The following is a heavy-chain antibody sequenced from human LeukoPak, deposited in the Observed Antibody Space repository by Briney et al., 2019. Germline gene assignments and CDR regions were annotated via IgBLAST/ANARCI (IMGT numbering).Heavy chain of an antibody. CDR3: ARGWFGVNYGMDV. D-gene: IGHD3-10*01. CDR1: GFIFSGYE. CDR2: IKQDESEK. Sequence: GSLRLSCAASGFIFSGYEMNWVRQAPGKGLEWVANIKQDESEKYYVDSVKGRFTISRDNAKNSLSLQMNSLRAEDTAVYYCARGWFGVNYGMDVWGQGTTVTVSS. J-gene: IGHJ6*02. V-gene: IGHV3-7*02.